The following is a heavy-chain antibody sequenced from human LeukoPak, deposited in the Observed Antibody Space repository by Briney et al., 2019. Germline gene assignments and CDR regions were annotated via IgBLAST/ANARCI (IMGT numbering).Heavy chain of an antibody. J-gene: IGHJ6*03. CDR3: ARGPPRGKYYYMDV. CDR2: IGTASNT. Sequence: GGSLRLSCAASGFTFSSFAMHGLRQPKGRGLEGVSTIGTASNTYYPGSVEGRFTLSRDNAKNSLYLQMNSLTAGDTAVYYCARGPPRGKYYYMDVWGKGTTVTVSS. V-gene: IGHV3-13*01. CDR1: GFTFSSFA. D-gene: IGHD1-1*01.